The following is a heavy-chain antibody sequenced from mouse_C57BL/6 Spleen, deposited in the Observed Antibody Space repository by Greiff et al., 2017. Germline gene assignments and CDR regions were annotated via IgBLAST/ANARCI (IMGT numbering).Heavy chain of an antibody. CDR3: ARDGDYGSSYYYAMDY. D-gene: IGHD1-1*01. Sequence: EVQLVESEGGLVQPGSSMKLSCTASGFTFSDYYMAWVRQVPEKGLEWVANVNSDGSSTYYLDSLKSRFIISRDNAKNILYLQMSSLTSEDTATYYCARDGDYGSSYYYAMDYWGQGTSVTVSS. CDR1: GFTFSDYY. V-gene: IGHV5-16*01. CDR2: VNSDGSST. J-gene: IGHJ4*01.